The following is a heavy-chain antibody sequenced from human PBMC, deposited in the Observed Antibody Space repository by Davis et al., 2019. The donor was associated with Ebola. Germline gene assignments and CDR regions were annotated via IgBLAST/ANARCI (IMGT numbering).Heavy chain of an antibody. CDR2: ISGDGTNT. CDR3: AKASDIVVVPAAKIDY. V-gene: IGHV3-74*01. J-gene: IGHJ4*02. D-gene: IGHD2-2*01. CDR1: GFTFSSYA. Sequence: HTGGSLRLSCAASGFTFSSYAMHWVRQAPGKGLVWVSRISGDGTNTNYADSVKGRFTISRDNAKNTLYLQMNSLRAEDTAVYYCAKASDIVVVPAAKIDYWGQGTLVTVSS.